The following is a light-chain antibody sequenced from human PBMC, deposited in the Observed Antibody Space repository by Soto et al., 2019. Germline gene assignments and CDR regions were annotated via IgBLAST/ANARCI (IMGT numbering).Light chain of an antibody. J-gene: IGLJ3*02. CDR2: EVT. V-gene: IGLV2-23*02. CDR3: CSYVGSSTWV. Sequence: QSVLTQSASVSGSPGQSITISCTGTRSDVGSYNLVSWYQQHPGKAPKLMIYEVTKRPSGVSSRFSGSKSGYTASLTISGLLAEDEADYYCCSYVGSSTWVFGGGTQLTVL. CDR1: RSDVGSYNL.